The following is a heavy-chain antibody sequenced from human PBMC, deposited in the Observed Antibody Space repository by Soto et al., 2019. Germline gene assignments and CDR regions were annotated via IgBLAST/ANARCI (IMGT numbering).Heavy chain of an antibody. CDR1: GSTXIGYY. CDR3: AREPATAKPEGVDF. Sequence: SXNVSFLAPGSTXIGYYIDWVRQAPGQGLEWMGWINPNSGGTKYAPKFQGGVTMTRDTSLNTAYMELSRMRSGDTAVYYCAREPATAKPEGVDFWGQGTLGTVSS. V-gene: IGHV1-2*02. D-gene: IGHD1-1*01. CDR2: INPNSGGT. J-gene: IGHJ4*02.